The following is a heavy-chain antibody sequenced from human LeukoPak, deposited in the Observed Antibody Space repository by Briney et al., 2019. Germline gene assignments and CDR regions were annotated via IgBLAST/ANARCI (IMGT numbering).Heavy chain of an antibody. V-gene: IGHV3-33*01. Sequence: PGGSLRLSCAASGFTFSSHGMHWVRQAPGKGLEWVAVIWYDGINKYYADSVKGQFTISRDNSKNTLYLQMNSLRAEDTAVYYCARAGEGTTVPFDYWGQGTLVTVSS. J-gene: IGHJ4*02. CDR3: ARAGEGTTVPFDY. CDR2: IWYDGINK. CDR1: GFTFSSHG. D-gene: IGHD4-17*01.